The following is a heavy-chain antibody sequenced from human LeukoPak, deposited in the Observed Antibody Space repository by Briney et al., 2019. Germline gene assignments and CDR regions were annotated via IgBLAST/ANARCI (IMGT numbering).Heavy chain of an antibody. CDR2: IYHSGST. V-gene: IGHV4-30-2*01. D-gene: IGHD2-2*01. CDR1: GGSISSGGYY. Sequence: SETLSLTCTVSGGSISSGGYYWSWIRQPPGKGLEWIGYIYHSGSTYYNPSLKSRVTISVDRSKNQFSLKLSSVTAADTAVYYCAREVVVPAAMGAFDIWXXXXXVTXSS. J-gene: IGHJ3*02. CDR3: AREVVVPAAMGAFDI.